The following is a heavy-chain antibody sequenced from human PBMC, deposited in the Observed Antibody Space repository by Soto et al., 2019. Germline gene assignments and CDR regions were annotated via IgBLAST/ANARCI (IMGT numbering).Heavy chain of an antibody. CDR2: IYHSGIT. CDR1: GGSINSGGYF. CDR3: ASFRNTSPGWFDP. Sequence: SEALSLTCSVSGGSINSGGYFWSWIRQHPGKGLECIGYIYHSGITYYNPSLKSRVTISVDTSKNEFSLQLRSVTAADTAVYFCASFRNTSPGWFDPWGQGTLVTVSS. J-gene: IGHJ5*02. D-gene: IGHD4-4*01. V-gene: IGHV4-31*03.